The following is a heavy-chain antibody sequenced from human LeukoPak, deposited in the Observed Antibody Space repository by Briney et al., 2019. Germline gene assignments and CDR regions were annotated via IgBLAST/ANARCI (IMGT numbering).Heavy chain of an antibody. Sequence: GGSLRLSCAASGFTFSSYAMSWVRQAPGKGLEWVSAISGSGGSTYYADSVKGRFTISRDNSKNTLYLQMNSLRAEDTAVYHCASFYGSGSSKYYFDYWGQGTLVTVSS. J-gene: IGHJ4*02. D-gene: IGHD3-10*01. CDR3: ASFYGSGSSKYYFDY. CDR1: GFTFSSYA. V-gene: IGHV3-23*01. CDR2: ISGSGGST.